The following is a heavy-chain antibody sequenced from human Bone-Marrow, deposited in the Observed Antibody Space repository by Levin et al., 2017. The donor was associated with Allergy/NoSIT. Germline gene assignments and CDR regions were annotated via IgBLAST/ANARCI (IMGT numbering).Heavy chain of an antibody. CDR3: ARAGQWLDEPFDC. Sequence: SETLSLTCTVSGGSITTYYWTWIRQPPGKGLEWIGYIYYVATTNYNASLKSRLTISVDTSKNQFSLKLTSVTAADTAVYYCARAGQWLDEPFDCWGQGTLVTVSS. CDR2: IYYVATT. J-gene: IGHJ4*02. D-gene: IGHD6-19*01. V-gene: IGHV4-59*01. CDR1: GGSITTYY.